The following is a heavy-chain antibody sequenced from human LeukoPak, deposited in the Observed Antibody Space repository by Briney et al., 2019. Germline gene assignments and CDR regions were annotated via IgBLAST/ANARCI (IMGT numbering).Heavy chain of an antibody. Sequence: SVKVSCKASGGSSNIYTMNWVRQAPGQGLEWMGRIIPVFGTTNYAQKSQGRVTITADKSTSTAYMELSSLRSEDTAVYYCARALSLLRFLEWLSLWGQGTLVTVSS. D-gene: IGHD3-3*01. CDR3: ARALSLLRFLEWLSL. CDR2: IIPVFGTT. V-gene: IGHV1-69*08. CDR1: GGSSNIYT. J-gene: IGHJ4*02.